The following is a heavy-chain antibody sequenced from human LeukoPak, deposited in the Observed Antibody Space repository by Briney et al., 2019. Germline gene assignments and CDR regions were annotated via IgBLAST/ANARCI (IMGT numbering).Heavy chain of an antibody. V-gene: IGHV4-34*01. Sequence: SETLSLTCAVYGGSFSGYYWSWIRQPPGKGLEWIGEINHSGSTNYNPSLKSRVTMSVDTSKNQFSLMLRSVTAADTAVYYCVRETTTEYYDSSGYYRQTEVFDAWGQGTMVTVSS. CDR2: INHSGST. CDR1: GGSFSGYY. D-gene: IGHD3-22*01. J-gene: IGHJ3*01. CDR3: VRETTTEYYDSSGYYRQTEVFDA.